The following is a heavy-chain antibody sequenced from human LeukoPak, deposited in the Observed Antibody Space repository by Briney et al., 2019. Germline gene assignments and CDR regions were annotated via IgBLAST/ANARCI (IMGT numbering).Heavy chain of an antibody. CDR1: GGSISSGGYY. Sequence: PSQTLSLTCTVSGGSISSGGYYWSWIRQHPGKGLEWIGYIYYSGSTYYNPSLKSRVTISVDTSKNQFSLKLSPVTAADTAVYYCARSSSSGTYYAMDVWGQGTTVTVSS. J-gene: IGHJ6*02. CDR3: ARSSSSGTYYAMDV. CDR2: IYYSGST. V-gene: IGHV4-31*03. D-gene: IGHD6-6*01.